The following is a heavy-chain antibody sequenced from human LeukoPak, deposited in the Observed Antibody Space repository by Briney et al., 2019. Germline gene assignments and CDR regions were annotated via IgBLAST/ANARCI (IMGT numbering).Heavy chain of an antibody. V-gene: IGHV1-2*02. CDR2: INPNSGGT. J-gene: IGHJ4*02. Sequence: ASVKVSCKASGYTFTGYYMHWVRQAPGQGLEWMGWINPNSGGTNYAQKFQGRVTMTRDTSISTAYMELSRLRSDDTAVYYCARSHYGILTGYYFDYWGQGTLVTVSS. CDR1: GYTFTGYY. D-gene: IGHD3-9*01. CDR3: ARSHYGILTGYYFDY.